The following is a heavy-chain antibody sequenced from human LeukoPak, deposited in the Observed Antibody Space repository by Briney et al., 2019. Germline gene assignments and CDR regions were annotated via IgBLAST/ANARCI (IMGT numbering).Heavy chain of an antibody. V-gene: IGHV1-2*02. Sequence: ASVKVSCKVSGYTFTGYYIHGVRQAPGQGLEWMGWINPNSGGTNHPQKFQGRVTMTRDTSISTAYMELSRLRSDDTAVYYCARAGIPIHYYYMDVWGKGTTDTISS. CDR3: ARAGIPIHYYYMDV. J-gene: IGHJ6*03. CDR2: INPNSGGT. D-gene: IGHD2-2*02. CDR1: GYTFTGYY.